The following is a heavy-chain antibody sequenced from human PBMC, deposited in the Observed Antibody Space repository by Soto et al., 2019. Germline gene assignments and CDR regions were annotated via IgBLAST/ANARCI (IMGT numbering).Heavy chain of an antibody. V-gene: IGHV6-1*01. CDR1: GDSVSSNSAS. CDR2: TYYRSKWYN. CDR3: AGGIAVAGPYGMDV. Sequence: PSQTLSLTCAISGDSVSSNSASWNWIRQSPSRGLEWLGRTYYRSKWYNDYAVSVKSRITINPDTSKNHFSLQLNSVTPEDTAVYYCAGGIAVAGPYGMDVWGQGTTVTVSS. D-gene: IGHD6-19*01. J-gene: IGHJ6*02.